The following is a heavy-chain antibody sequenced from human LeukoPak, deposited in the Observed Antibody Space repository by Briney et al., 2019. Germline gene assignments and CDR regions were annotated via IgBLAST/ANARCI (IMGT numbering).Heavy chain of an antibody. V-gene: IGHV1-69*10. CDR3: ATLPANYYYYYGMDV. CDR2: IIPILGIA. CDR1: GYTFTGYY. Sequence: ASVKVSCKASGYTFTGYYMHWVRQAPGQGLEWMGWIIPILGIANYAQKFQGRVTITADKSTSTAYMELSSLRSEDTAVYYCATLPANYYYYYGMDVWGQGTTVTVSS. J-gene: IGHJ6*02. D-gene: IGHD2-2*01.